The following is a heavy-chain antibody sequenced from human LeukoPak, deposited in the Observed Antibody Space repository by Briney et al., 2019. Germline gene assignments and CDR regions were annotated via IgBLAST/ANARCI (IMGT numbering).Heavy chain of an antibody. D-gene: IGHD3-22*01. CDR3: ARHYDSSGYYYF. CDR1: GFTFSSYA. Sequence: GGSLRLSCAAYGFTFSSYAMRWVRQAPGKGLEWVSTIRGSGGGTYYADSVKGRFTTSRDNSKNTLYLQMNSLRAEDTAVYYCARHYDSSGYYYFWGQGTLVTVSS. V-gene: IGHV3-23*01. CDR2: IRGSGGGT. J-gene: IGHJ4*02.